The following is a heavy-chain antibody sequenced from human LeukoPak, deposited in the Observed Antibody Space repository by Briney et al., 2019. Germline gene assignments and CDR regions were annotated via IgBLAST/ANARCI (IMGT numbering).Heavy chain of an antibody. J-gene: IGHJ4*02. CDR3: AGGTAAAGRVGYFDY. D-gene: IGHD6-13*01. CDR2: IFYSGST. V-gene: IGHV4-39*07. Sequence: SETLSLTCTVSGGSISSSSYYWGWIRQPPGKGLEWIGNIFYSGSTYYGPSLKSRVTISVDTSKNQFSLKLSSVTAADTAVYYCAGGTAAAGRVGYFDYWGQGTLVTVSS. CDR1: GGSISSSSYY.